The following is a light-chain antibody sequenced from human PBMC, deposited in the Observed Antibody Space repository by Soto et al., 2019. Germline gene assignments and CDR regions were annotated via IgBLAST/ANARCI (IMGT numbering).Light chain of an antibody. Sequence: EIVLTQSPGTLSLSPGERATPSCRASQSVSSSYLAWYQQKPGQAPRLLIYGASSRATGIPDRFSGSGSGTDFTLTISRLEPEDFAVYYCQQYGRWWTFGQGTKVEIK. CDR1: QSVSSSY. CDR3: QQYGRWWT. CDR2: GAS. V-gene: IGKV3-20*01. J-gene: IGKJ1*01.